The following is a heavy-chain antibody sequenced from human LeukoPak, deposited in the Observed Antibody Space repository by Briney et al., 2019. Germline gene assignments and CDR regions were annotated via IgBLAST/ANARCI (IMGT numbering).Heavy chain of an antibody. Sequence: PSETLSLTCTVSGVSISSYYWSWIRQPPGKGLEWIGYIYNSGSTNYNPSLRSRVTISVDTSKNHCSLKLTSVTAADTAVYYCARGRLGESYGYYFDYWGQGTLVTVSS. D-gene: IGHD3-10*01. J-gene: IGHJ4*02. CDR3: ARGRLGESYGYYFDY. CDR1: GVSISSYY. V-gene: IGHV4-59*01. CDR2: IYNSGST.